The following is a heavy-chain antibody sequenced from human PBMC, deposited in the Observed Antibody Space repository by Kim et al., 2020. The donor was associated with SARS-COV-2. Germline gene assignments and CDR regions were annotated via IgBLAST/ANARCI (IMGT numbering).Heavy chain of an antibody. CDR1: GSSISSGGYY. CDR2: IYYSGST. CDR3: ARARLRVLIVVDCFDY. J-gene: IGHJ4*02. Sequence: SETLSLTCTVSGSSISSGGYYWSWIRQHPGKGLEWIGYIYYSGSTYYNPSLKSRVTISVDTSKNQFSLKLSSVTAADTAVYYCARARLRVLIVVDCFDYWGQGTLVTVSS. V-gene: IGHV4-31*03. D-gene: IGHD2-15*01.